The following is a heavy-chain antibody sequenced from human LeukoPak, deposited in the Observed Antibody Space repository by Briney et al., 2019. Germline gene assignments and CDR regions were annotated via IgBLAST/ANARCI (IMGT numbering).Heavy chain of an antibody. D-gene: IGHD2-21*02. J-gene: IGHJ4*02. CDR3: ARDLFPYCGGDCSFDY. V-gene: IGHV1-18*01. CDR2: ISAYNGNT. CDR1: GYTFTSYG. Sequence: ASVKVSFTASGYTFTSYGISWVRQAPGQGLEWMGWISAYNGNTNYAQKLQGRVTMTTDTSTSTAYMELRSLRSDDTAVYYCARDLFPYCGGDCSFDYWGQGTLVTVSS.